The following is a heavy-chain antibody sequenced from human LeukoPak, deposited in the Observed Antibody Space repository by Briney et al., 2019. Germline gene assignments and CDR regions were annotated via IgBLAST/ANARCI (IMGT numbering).Heavy chain of an antibody. CDR2: IYHSGST. CDR3: ARRDSGGYGYFDL. J-gene: IGHJ2*01. Sequence: PSETLSPTCTVSGGTIRSYYWSWIRQPPGKGLEWIGYIYHSGSTSYNPSLKSRVTISVDTSKNQFSLRLTSLTAADTAVYYCARRDSGGYGYFDLWGRGTLVTVSS. V-gene: IGHV4-59*01. D-gene: IGHD6-19*01. CDR1: GGTIRSYY.